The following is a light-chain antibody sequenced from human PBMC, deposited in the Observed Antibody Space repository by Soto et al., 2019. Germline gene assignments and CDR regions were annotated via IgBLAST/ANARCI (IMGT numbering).Light chain of an antibody. J-gene: IGKJ2*01. V-gene: IGKV3-15*01. Sequence: EIVMTQSPATLSVSPGERATFSCRASQSVNNDFAWYQQKPGQAPSLLIFGASTRATGIPARFSGSGSGTEFTLTISSLQSEDFAVYYCQQYSNWPYTFGQGTKLEIK. CDR1: QSVNND. CDR3: QQYSNWPYT. CDR2: GAS.